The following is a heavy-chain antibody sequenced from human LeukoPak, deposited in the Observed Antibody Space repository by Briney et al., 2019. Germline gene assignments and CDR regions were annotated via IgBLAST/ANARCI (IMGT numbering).Heavy chain of an antibody. CDR2: IYYSGST. V-gene: IGHV4-59*01. D-gene: IGHD5-24*01. CDR3: ARKKLATNKYYFAT. CDR1: GGSLSSYY. J-gene: IGHJ5*02. Sequence: SETLSLTCTVSGGSLSSYYWSWIRQPPGKGLEWIGYIYYSGSTNYNPSLKRRVTISVDKSKNQFSLTLSSAAAADTAGFSCARKKLATNKYYFATWGKEPLV.